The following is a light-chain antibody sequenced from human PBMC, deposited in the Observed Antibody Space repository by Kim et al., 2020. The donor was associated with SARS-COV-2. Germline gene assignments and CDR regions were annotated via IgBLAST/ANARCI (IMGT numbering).Light chain of an antibody. Sequence: ASVGDRVTITCRASQSISSYLNWYQQKPGKAPKLLIYAASSLQSGVPSRFSGSGSGTEFTLTISSLQPEDFATYYCQQGYSSPLTFGGGTKVDIK. CDR1: QSISSY. J-gene: IGKJ4*01. V-gene: IGKV1-39*01. CDR2: AAS. CDR3: QQGYSSPLT.